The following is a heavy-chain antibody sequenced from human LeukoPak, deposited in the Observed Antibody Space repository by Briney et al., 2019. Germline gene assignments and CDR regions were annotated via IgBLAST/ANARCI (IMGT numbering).Heavy chain of an antibody. CDR2: MNPNSGNT. CDR1: GYTFDTYG. J-gene: IGHJ3*02. CDR3: ARVQLERREDAFDI. D-gene: IGHD1-1*01. Sequence: ASVKVSCKASGYTFDTYGISWVRQAPGQGLEWMGWMNPNSGNTGYAQKFQGRVTMTRNTSISTAYMELSSLRSEDTAVYYCARVQLERREDAFDIWGQGTMVTVSS. V-gene: IGHV1-8*02.